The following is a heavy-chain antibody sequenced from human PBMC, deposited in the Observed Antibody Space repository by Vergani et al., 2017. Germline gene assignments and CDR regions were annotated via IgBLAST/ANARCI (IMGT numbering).Heavy chain of an antibody. CDR3: ARARAGRQWLAASGFDS. V-gene: IGHV1-18*01. D-gene: IGHD6-19*01. CDR2: ISAYNGDT. CDR1: DYTFTNYG. Sequence: QVQLVQSGAEVKKPGASVRVSCKASDYTFTNYGISWARQAPGQGLEWMGWISAYNGDTNYAQKLHGRVTMTTDASTSTAYMELRSLRSDDTAVYYCARARAGRQWLAASGFDSWGQGTLVTVSS. J-gene: IGHJ4*02.